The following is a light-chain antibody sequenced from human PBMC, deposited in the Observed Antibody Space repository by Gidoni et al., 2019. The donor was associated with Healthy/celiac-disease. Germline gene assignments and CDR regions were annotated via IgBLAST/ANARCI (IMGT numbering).Light chain of an antibody. CDR1: QSVNSY. CDR3: QQRSNWPPGIT. V-gene: IGKV3-11*01. CDR2: DAS. Sequence: DIVLTQSPATLSVSPGERATLSCRASQSVNSYLAWYQQKPGQAPRLLIYDASNRATGIPARFSGSGSGTDFTLTISSLEPEDVAVYYCQQRSNWPPGITFGPGTKVDIK. J-gene: IGKJ3*01.